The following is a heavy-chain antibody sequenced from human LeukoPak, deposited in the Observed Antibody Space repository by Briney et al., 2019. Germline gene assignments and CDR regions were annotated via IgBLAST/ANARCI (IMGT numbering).Heavy chain of an antibody. CDR2: IYPGDSDT. Sequence: GESLKISCKGSGYSFTSYWIGWVRQMPGKGLEWVGIIYPGDSDTRYSPSFQGQVTISADKSISTAYLQWSSLKASDTAMYYCARHPQLRYFDWLGITNYYYYGMDVWGQGTTVTVSS. J-gene: IGHJ6*02. CDR1: GYSFTSYW. CDR3: ARHPQLRYFDWLGITNYYYYGMDV. V-gene: IGHV5-51*01. D-gene: IGHD3-9*01.